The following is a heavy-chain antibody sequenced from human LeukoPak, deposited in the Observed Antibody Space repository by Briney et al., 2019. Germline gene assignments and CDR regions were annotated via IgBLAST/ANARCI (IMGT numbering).Heavy chain of an antibody. CDR1: GFTFHDYA. CDR2: ISWNSGSM. V-gene: IGHV3-9*01. D-gene: IGHD3-3*01. Sequence: PGRSLRLSCASSGFTFHDYAMHWVRQAPGKGLEWVSGISWNSGSMGYADSVKGRFTNSRDNDKNSLYLQMNSLRAEDTALYDCAKSTRDDFWSGDYVDYGGQGTLVTVSS. CDR3: AKSTRDDFWSGDYVDY. J-gene: IGHJ4*02.